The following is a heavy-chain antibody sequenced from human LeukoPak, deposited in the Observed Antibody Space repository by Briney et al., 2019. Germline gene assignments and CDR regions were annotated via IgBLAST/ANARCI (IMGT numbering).Heavy chain of an antibody. J-gene: IGHJ6*02. CDR1: GFTFSSYS. CDR3: ARDRPVDTAMAYYYYGMDV. V-gene: IGHV3-21*01. CDR2: ISSSSSYI. D-gene: IGHD5-18*01. Sequence: GGSLRLSCAASGFTFSSYSMNWVRQAPGKGLEWVSSISSSSSYIYYADSVKGRFTISRDNAKNSLYLQMNSLRAEDTAVYYCARDRPVDTAMAYYYYGMDVWGQGTTVTLYS.